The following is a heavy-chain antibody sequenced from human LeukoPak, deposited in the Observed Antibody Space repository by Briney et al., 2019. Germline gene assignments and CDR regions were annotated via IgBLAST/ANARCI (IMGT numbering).Heavy chain of an antibody. CDR1: GVSFSGYY. V-gene: IGHV4-34*01. CDR3: ARGLYYYDSSGYYYAGGHFDY. J-gene: IGHJ4*02. Sequence: PSETLSLTCAVYGVSFSGYYWSWIRQPPGKGLEWIGEINHSGSTNYNPSLKSRVTISVDTSKNQFSLKLSSVTAADTAVYYCARGLYYYDSSGYYYAGGHFDYWGQGTLVTVSS. CDR2: INHSGST. D-gene: IGHD3-22*01.